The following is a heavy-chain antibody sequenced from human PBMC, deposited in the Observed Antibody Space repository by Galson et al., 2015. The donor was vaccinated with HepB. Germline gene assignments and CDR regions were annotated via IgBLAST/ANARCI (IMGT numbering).Heavy chain of an antibody. V-gene: IGHV1-46*01. D-gene: IGHD6-19*01. J-gene: IGHJ6*02. CDR1: GYIFTSYY. CDR3: ARSLYSSGWYSGYYYGMDV. Sequence: SVKVSCKASGYIFTSYYMHWVRQAPGQGLEWMGITNPSGGSTTYAQKFQGRVTMTRDTSTTTVYMELSNLRSEDTAVYYCARSLYSSGWYSGYYYGMDVWGQGTTVTVSS. CDR2: TNPSGGST.